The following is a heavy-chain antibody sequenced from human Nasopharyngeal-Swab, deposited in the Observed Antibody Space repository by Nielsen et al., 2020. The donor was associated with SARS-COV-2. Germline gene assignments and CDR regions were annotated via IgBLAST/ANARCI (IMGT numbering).Heavy chain of an antibody. V-gene: IGHV3-23*01. CDR2: TSGSGDISGSGGST. Sequence: GESLKISCVASGYSFRTYGMSWVRQAPGKGLEGVAATSGSGDISGSGGSTYYADSVKGRFTISRDNSKNTLSLQMNGLGAEDTDVYYCAKDLRGPYFFWGQGTLVTVSS. J-gene: IGHJ4*02. D-gene: IGHD2/OR15-2a*01. CDR3: AKDLRGPYFF. CDR1: GYSFRTYG.